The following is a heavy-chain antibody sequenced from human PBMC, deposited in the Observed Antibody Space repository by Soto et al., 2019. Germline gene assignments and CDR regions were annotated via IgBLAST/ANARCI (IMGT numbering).Heavy chain of an antibody. J-gene: IGHJ6*02. Sequence: QVPLVESGGGVVQPGRSLRLSCAASGFSFTSYGIHWVRQAPGKGLEWVAVFWFDGSKKYYADSVKGRFSVSRDNAKSTLYLEMNSLRVDDTAVYYCARELLYGSGSRNFHYYGMDVWGQGTPVTVSS. CDR1: GFSFTSYG. CDR3: ARELLYGSGSRNFHYYGMDV. V-gene: IGHV3-33*01. CDR2: FWFDGSKK. D-gene: IGHD3-10*01.